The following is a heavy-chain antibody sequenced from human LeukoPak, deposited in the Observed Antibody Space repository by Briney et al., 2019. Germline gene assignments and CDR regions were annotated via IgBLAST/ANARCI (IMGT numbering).Heavy chain of an antibody. CDR3: ARGTVEWSWFDP. D-gene: IGHD1-26*01. CDR2: IYTSGST. Sequence: SETLSLTCTVPGGSISSYYWSWIRQPAGKGLEWIGRIYTSGSTNYNPSLKSRVTMSVDTSKNQFSLKLSSVTAADTAVYYCARGTVEWSWFDPWGQGTLVTVSS. J-gene: IGHJ5*02. CDR1: GGSISSYY. V-gene: IGHV4-4*07.